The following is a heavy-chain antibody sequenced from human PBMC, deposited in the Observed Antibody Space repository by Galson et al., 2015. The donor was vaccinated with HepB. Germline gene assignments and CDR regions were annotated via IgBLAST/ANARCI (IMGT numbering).Heavy chain of an antibody. CDR3: ARGGSYRIFDY. Sequence: SLRLSCAASGFTFSSYWMHWVRQAPGKGLVWVSRINSDGSSTSYADSVKGRFTISRDNAKNTLYLQMNSLRAEDTAVYYCARGGSYRIFDYWGQGTLVAVSS. CDR2: INSDGSST. CDR1: GFTFSSYW. V-gene: IGHV3-74*01. J-gene: IGHJ4*02. D-gene: IGHD1-26*01.